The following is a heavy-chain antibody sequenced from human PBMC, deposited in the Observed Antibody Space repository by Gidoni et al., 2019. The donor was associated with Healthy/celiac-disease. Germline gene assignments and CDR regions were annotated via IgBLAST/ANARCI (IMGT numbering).Heavy chain of an antibody. CDR1: SYD. CDR3: ARDIVVVPAAKHDYNYGMDV. V-gene: IGHV1-8*01. D-gene: IGHD2-2*01. Sequence: SYDINWVRQATGQGLEWMGWMNPNSGNTGYAQKFQGRVTMTRNTSISTAYMELSSLRSEDTAVYYCARDIVVVPAAKHDYNYGMDVWGQGTTVTVSS. CDR2: MNPNSGNT. J-gene: IGHJ6*02.